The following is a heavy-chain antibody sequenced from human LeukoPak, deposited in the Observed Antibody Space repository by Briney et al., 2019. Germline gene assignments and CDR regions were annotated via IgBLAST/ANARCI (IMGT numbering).Heavy chain of an antibody. CDR2: IYTSGST. Sequence: SETLSLTCTVSAGSISSGSYYWSWIRQPAGKGLEWIGRIYTSGSTNYNLTLKSRVTISVDTSKNQFSLKLSSVTAADTAVYYCARDWDGSGSSWFDPWGQGTLVTVSS. CDR1: AGSISSGSYY. V-gene: IGHV4-61*02. CDR3: ARDWDGSGSSWFDP. J-gene: IGHJ5*02. D-gene: IGHD3-10*01.